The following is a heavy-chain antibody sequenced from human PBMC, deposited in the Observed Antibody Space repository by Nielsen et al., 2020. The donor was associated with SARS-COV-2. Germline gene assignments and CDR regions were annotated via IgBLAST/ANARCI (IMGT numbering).Heavy chain of an antibody. D-gene: IGHD4-17*01. CDR3: ARWDYATASIDY. Sequence: ASVKVSCKASGYTFTDYYVHWVRQAPGQGLEWMGRISPNSGGTTYAQNFQGRVTMTRDTSMSTIYMELNSLRSEDTAVYYCARWDYATASIDYWGQGTLVTVSS. J-gene: IGHJ4*02. CDR2: ISPNSGGT. CDR1: GYTFTDYY. V-gene: IGHV1-2*06.